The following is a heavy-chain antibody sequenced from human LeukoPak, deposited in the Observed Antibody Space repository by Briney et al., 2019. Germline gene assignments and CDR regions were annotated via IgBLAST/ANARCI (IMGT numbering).Heavy chain of an antibody. V-gene: IGHV3-23*01. D-gene: IGHD5-12*01. CDR3: AKGAYSGYRGHLNY. Sequence: GGSLRLSCAASGFTFSNYAMDWVRQAPGKGLEWVSAISTGGDRAYYADSVKGRFTISRDNSKNTLYLQMNSLRAEDTAVYYCAKGAYSGYRGHLNYWGQGTLVAISS. J-gene: IGHJ4*02. CDR2: ISTGGDRA. CDR1: GFTFSNYA.